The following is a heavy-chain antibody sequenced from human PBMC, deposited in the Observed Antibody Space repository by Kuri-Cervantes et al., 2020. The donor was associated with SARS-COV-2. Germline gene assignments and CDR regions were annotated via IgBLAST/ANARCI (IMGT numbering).Heavy chain of an antibody. Sequence: SNTLSPTCTVSGCSIRSSSYYWGGIRQPPGKGLEWIGSIYYSWSTYYNPSLKSRVTISVDTSKNQFSLKLSSVTAADTAVYSCARQLRLYSMDVWGKGTTVTVSS. CDR3: ARQLRLYSMDV. J-gene: IGHJ6*03. CDR2: IYYSWST. CDR1: GCSIRSSSYY. D-gene: IGHD5-12*01. V-gene: IGHV4-39*01.